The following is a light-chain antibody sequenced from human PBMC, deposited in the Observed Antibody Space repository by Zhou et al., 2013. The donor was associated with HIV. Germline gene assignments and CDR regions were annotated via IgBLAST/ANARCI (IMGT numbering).Light chain of an antibody. CDR2: EVT. CDR1: SSDVGGYNY. J-gene: IGLJ2*01. CDR3: CSYADTSTSVV. Sequence: QSALTQPPSASGTPGQSVTISCTGTSSDVGGYNYVAWYQQHPGKAPKIMIYEVTKRPSGVSNRFSGSKSGNTASLTISGLQADDEADYYCCSYADTSTSVVFGGGTTLTVL. V-gene: IGLV2-8*01.